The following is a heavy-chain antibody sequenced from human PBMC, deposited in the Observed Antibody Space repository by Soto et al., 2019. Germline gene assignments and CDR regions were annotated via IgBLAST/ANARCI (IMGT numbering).Heavy chain of an antibody. Sequence: QVQLVQSGAEVKKPGSSVKVSCKASGGTFSSYTISWVRQAPGQGLEWMGRIIPILGIANYAQKFQGRVTITADKSTSTAYMELSSLRSEDTAVYYCARARVIAAAGTDLAFDYWGQGTLVTVSS. CDR1: GGTFSSYT. V-gene: IGHV1-69*02. CDR2: IIPILGIA. J-gene: IGHJ4*02. CDR3: ARARVIAAAGTDLAFDY. D-gene: IGHD6-13*01.